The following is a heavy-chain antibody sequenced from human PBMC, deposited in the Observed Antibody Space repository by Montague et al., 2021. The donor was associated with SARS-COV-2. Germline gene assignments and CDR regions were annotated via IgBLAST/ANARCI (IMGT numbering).Heavy chain of an antibody. J-gene: IGHJ3*02. Sequence: SETLSLTCAVYGGSFSGYYWSWIRQSPGKGLEWIGEINHSGSTNYNPSLKSRVTISVDTSKNQFSLKLSSVTAADTAVYYCAIPMVRGFSRAFDIWGQGTMVTVPS. V-gene: IGHV4-34*01. CDR1: GGSFSGYY. CDR2: INHSGST. D-gene: IGHD3-10*01. CDR3: AIPMVRGFSRAFDI.